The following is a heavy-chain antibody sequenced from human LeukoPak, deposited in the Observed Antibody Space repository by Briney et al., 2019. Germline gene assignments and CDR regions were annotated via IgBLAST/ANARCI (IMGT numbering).Heavy chain of an antibody. CDR3: AKTRPLDSSSWSHGDY. CDR2: IWYDGSNK. J-gene: IGHJ4*02. D-gene: IGHD6-13*01. CDR1: GFTFSSYG. Sequence: QAGGSLRLSCGASGFTFSSYGMHWVRQAPGKGLEWVAVIWYDGSNKYYADSVKGRFTISRDNSKNTLYLQMNSLRAEATAVYYCAKTRPLDSSSWSHGDYWGQGTLVTVSS. V-gene: IGHV3-33*06.